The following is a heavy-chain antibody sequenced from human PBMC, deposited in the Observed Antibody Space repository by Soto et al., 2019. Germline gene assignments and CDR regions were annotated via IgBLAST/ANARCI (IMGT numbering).Heavy chain of an antibody. CDR3: ARGGYDFWSGYYTFFDY. CDR1: GYTFTSYG. Sequence: GASVKVSCKASGYTFTSYGISWVRQAPGQGLEWMGWISAYNGNTNYAQKLQGRVTMTTDTSTSTAYMELRSLRSDDTAVYYCARGGYDFWSGYYTFFDYWGQGTLVTVSS. CDR2: ISAYNGNT. J-gene: IGHJ4*02. D-gene: IGHD3-3*01. V-gene: IGHV1-18*01.